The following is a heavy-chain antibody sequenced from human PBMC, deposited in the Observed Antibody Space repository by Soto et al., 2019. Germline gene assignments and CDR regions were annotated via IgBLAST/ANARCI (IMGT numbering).Heavy chain of an antibody. CDR1: GFAFSNYA. CDR3: AKGTELELLS. J-gene: IGHJ4*02. D-gene: IGHD1-7*01. Sequence: GGSLRLSCAASGFAFSNYAMHWFRQAPGKGLEWVALISYDGSNKYYTDSVKGRFTISRDNSRNRLYLQMNSLRADDTAVFYCAKGTELELLSWGQGTLVTVSS. V-gene: IGHV3-30*18. CDR2: ISYDGSNK.